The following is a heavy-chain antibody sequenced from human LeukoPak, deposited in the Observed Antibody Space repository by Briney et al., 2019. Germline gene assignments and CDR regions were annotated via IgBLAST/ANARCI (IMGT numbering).Heavy chain of an antibody. D-gene: IGHD2-2*01. CDR1: GYTFTGYY. J-gene: IGHJ5*02. CDR2: INPNSGGT. V-gene: IGHV1-2*02. CDR3: ARSGEDIVVVPAAVNWFDP. Sequence: ASVKVSCKASGYTFTGYYMHWVRQAPGQGLEWMGWINPNSGGTNYAQKFQGRVTMTRDTSISTAYMELSRLRSDDTAVYYCARSGEDIVVVPAAVNWFDPWGQGTLVTVPS.